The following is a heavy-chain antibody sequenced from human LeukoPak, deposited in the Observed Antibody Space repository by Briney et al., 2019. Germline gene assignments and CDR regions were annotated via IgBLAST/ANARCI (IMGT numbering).Heavy chain of an antibody. J-gene: IGHJ6*03. CDR1: GNSISSGDNY. V-gene: IGHV4-61*02. D-gene: IGHD3-10*01. CDR3: ARGRSPMVRGYYYYYMDV. Sequence: PSETLSLTCTVSGNSISSGDNYWSWIRQPAGKGLEWIGRIYTSGSTNYNPSLKSRVTISVDTSKNQFSLKLSSVTAADTAVYYCARGRSPMVRGYYYYYMDVWGKGTTVTISS. CDR2: IYTSGST.